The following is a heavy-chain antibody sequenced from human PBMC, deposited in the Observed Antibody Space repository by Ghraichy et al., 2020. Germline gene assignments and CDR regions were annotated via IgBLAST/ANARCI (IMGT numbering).Heavy chain of an antibody. CDR2: IYWDDDK. CDR1: GFSLSTSGVG. CDR3: AHRLAGAIPEAFDI. Sequence: SGPTLVKPTQTLTLTCTFSGFSLSTSGVGVGWIRQPPGKALEWLALIYWDDDKRYSPSLKSRLTITKDTSKKQVVLTMPNMDPVYTATYYCAHRLAGAIPEAFDILGQGTMVTVSS. D-gene: IGHD2-21*01. J-gene: IGHJ3*02. V-gene: IGHV2-5*02.